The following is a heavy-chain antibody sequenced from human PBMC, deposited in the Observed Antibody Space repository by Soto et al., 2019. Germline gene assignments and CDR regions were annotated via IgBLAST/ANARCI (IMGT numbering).Heavy chain of an antibody. D-gene: IGHD6-13*01. CDR2: IYPGDSDT. CDR3: ARLGRYCSSWTKEQHYYYYGMDV. Sequence: PGESLKISCKGSGYSFTSYWIGRVRQMPGKGLEWMGIIYPGDSDTRYSPSFQGQVTISADKSISTAYLQWSSLKASDTAMYYCARLGRYCSSWTKEQHYYYYGMDVWGQGTTVTVSS. CDR1: GYSFTSYW. V-gene: IGHV5-51*01. J-gene: IGHJ6*02.